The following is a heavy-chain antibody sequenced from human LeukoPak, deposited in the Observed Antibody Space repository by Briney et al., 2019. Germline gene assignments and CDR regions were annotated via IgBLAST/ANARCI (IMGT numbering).Heavy chain of an antibody. Sequence: GGSLRLSCAASGFTVSSNYMSWVRQAPGKGLEWVSVIYSCGSTYYADSVKGRFTISRDNSKNTLYLQMNSLRAEDTAVYYCARDWGWKGANFGYWGQGTLVTVSS. V-gene: IGHV3-66*01. CDR3: ARDWGWKGANFGY. CDR2: IYSCGST. CDR1: GFTVSSNY. J-gene: IGHJ4*02. D-gene: IGHD7-27*01.